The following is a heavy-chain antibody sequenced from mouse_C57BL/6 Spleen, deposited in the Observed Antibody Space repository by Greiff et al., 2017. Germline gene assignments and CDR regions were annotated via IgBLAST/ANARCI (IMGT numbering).Heavy chain of an antibody. V-gene: IGHV1-82*01. CDR3: ARGGYDYDVLYYAMDY. CDR2: IYPGEGET. CDR1: GSAFSSSW. J-gene: IGHJ4*01. D-gene: IGHD2-4*01. Sequence: FQLQRSGPERGKPGASVKISCKASGSAFSSSWLNWVRRRPGKGLEWIGRIYPGEGETNYNGKFKGKATLTADKSSSTAYMQLSSLTSEDSAVYFCARGGYDYDVLYYAMDYWGQGTSVTVSS.